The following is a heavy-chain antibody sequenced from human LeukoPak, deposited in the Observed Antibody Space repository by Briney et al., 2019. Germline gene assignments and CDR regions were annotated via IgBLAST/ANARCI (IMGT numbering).Heavy chain of an antibody. D-gene: IGHD1-26*01. CDR1: GFTFDDYE. Sequence: PGGSLRLSCAASGFTFDDYEMSWVRQAPGKGLEWVSAISGSGGSTYYADSVKGRFTISRDNSKNTLYLQMNSLKAEDTAVYYCARVLGGSYHFDYWGQGTLVTVSS. J-gene: IGHJ4*02. V-gene: IGHV3-23*01. CDR3: ARVLGGSYHFDY. CDR2: ISGSGGST.